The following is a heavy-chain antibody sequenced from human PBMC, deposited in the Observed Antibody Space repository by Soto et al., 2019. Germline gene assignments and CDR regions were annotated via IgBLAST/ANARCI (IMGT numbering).Heavy chain of an antibody. V-gene: IGHV3-9*01. CDR1: GFTFDDYA. CDR2: ISWNSGSI. Sequence: GGSLRLSCAASGFTFDDYAMHWVRQAPGKGLEWVSGISWNSGSIGYADSVKGRFTISRDNAKNSLYLQMNSLRAEDTALYYCAKGKGGFRNYFDYWGQGTLVTVSS. CDR3: AKGKGGFRNYFDY. J-gene: IGHJ4*02.